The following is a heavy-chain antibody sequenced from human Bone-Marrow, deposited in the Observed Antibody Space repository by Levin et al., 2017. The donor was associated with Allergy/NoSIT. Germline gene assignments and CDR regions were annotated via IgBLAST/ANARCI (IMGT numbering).Heavy chain of an antibody. Sequence: KPGGSLRLSCAASGFNFNVYYMSWIRQAPGKGLEWLSYISHSATTIYYADSGEGRFTISRDNARNSLYLQMNSLRAEDTAVYYCARVGKRGVFDYWGQGSLVTVSS. V-gene: IGHV3-11*01. D-gene: IGHD2-8*01. CDR2: ISHSATTI. CDR3: ARVGKRGVFDY. CDR1: GFNFNVYY. J-gene: IGHJ4*02.